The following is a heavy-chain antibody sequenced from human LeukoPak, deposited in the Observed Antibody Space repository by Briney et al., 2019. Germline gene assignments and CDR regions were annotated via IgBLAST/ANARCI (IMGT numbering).Heavy chain of an antibody. J-gene: IGHJ3*02. CDR2: IYTSGST. V-gene: IGHV4-61*02. CDR1: GYSISSGSYY. Sequence: SETLSLTCTVSGYSISSGSYYWSWIRQPAGKGPEWIGRIYTSGSTNYNPSLKSRVTISVDTSKNQFSLKLSSVAAADTAVYYCARDLHAFDIWGQGTMVTVSS. CDR3: ARDLHAFDI.